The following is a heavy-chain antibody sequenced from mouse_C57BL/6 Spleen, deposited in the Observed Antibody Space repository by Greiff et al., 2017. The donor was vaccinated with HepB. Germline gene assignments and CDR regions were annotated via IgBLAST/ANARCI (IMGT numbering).Heavy chain of an antibody. CDR3: ARHDYDYDYYAMDY. Sequence: EVQLQQSGPELVKPGASVKISCKASGYTFTDYYMNWVKQSHGKSLEWIGDINPNNGGTSYNQKFKGKATLTVDKSSSTAYMELRSLTSEDSAVYYCARHDYDYDYYAMDYWGQGTSVTVSS. V-gene: IGHV1-26*01. J-gene: IGHJ4*01. D-gene: IGHD2-4*01. CDR1: GYTFTDYY. CDR2: INPNNGGT.